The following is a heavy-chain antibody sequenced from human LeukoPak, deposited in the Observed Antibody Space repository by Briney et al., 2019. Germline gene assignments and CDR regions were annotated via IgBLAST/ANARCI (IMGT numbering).Heavy chain of an antibody. V-gene: IGHV4-59*01. CDR2: IYYSGST. Sequence: SETLSLTCTVSGGSISSYYWSWIRQPPGKGLEWIGYIYYSGSTNYNPSLKSRVTISLDTSKNQFALKVSSVAAADTAVYYCARSPIAAAATFFDCWGQGTLVTVSS. D-gene: IGHD6-13*01. J-gene: IGHJ4*02. CDR3: ARSPIAAAATFFDC. CDR1: GGSISSYY.